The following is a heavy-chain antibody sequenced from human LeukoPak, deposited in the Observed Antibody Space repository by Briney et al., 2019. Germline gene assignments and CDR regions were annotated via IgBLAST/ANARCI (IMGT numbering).Heavy chain of an antibody. CDR3: ATDSLPYYDSSGYRLTPFDY. J-gene: IGHJ4*02. V-gene: IGHV3-33*01. Sequence: PGGSLRLSCAASGFTFSSYGMHWVRQAPGKGLEWVAVIWYDGSNKYYADSVKGRFTISRDNSKNTLYLQMNSLRAEDTAVYYCATDSLPYYDSSGYRLTPFDYWGQGTLVTVSS. D-gene: IGHD3-22*01. CDR2: IWYDGSNK. CDR1: GFTFSSYG.